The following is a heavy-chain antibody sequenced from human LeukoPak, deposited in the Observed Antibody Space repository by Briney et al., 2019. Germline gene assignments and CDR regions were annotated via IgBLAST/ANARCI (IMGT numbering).Heavy chain of an antibody. CDR3: ARGGGEVGYWNDGGTPGDFFDY. Sequence: ASVKVSCKASGYTFTSYGISWVRQAPGQGLEWMGWISAYNGNTNYAQELQGRVTITTDTSKSTAYMEPRLLRSGDTAVYYCARGGGEVGYWNDGGTPGDFFDYWGQGTLVTVSS. CDR1: GYTFTSYG. V-gene: IGHV1-18*01. J-gene: IGHJ4*02. D-gene: IGHD1-1*01. CDR2: ISAYNGNT.